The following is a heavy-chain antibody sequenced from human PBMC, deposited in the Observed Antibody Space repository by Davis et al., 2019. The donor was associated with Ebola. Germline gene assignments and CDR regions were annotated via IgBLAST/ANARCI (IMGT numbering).Heavy chain of an antibody. CDR2: TYYRSKWYN. Sequence: SETLSLTCAISGDSVSSNSAAWNWIRQSPSRGLEWLGRTYYRSKWYNDYAVSVKSRTTINPDTSKNQFSLQLNSVTPEDTAVYYCARVTVHYYYYGMDVWGQGTTVTVSS. V-gene: IGHV6-1*01. CDR1: GDSVSSNSAA. D-gene: IGHD4-17*01. CDR3: ARVTVHYYYYGMDV. J-gene: IGHJ6*02.